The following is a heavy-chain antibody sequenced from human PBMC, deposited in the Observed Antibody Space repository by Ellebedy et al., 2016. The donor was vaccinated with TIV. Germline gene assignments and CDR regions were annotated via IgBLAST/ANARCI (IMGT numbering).Heavy chain of an antibody. CDR1: GFTFSNYA. CDR2: ISSTAITT. D-gene: IGHD2-21*02. J-gene: IGHJ3*01. CDR3: AKGPTVTDDAFDV. V-gene: IGHV3-23*01. Sequence: GESLKISCVASGFTFSNYAMSWVRQAPGMGLEWVSAISSTAITTNYADSVKGRFTISRDNAKNTLFLQMNSLRVADTAVYYCAKGPTVTDDAFDVWGQGTLVTVSS.